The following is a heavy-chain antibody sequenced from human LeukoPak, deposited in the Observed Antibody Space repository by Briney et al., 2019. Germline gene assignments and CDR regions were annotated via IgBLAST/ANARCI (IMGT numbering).Heavy chain of an antibody. CDR1: GFTFSSYD. Sequence: GGSLRLSCAASGFTFSSYDMHWVRQATGKGLEWVSAIGTAGDTYYPGSVKGRFTISRENAKNSLYLQMNSLRAGDTAVYYCARSGKPYYYDSSGYYFDYWGQGTLVTASS. J-gene: IGHJ4*02. V-gene: IGHV3-13*04. CDR3: ARSGKPYYYDSSGYYFDY. CDR2: IGTAGDT. D-gene: IGHD3-22*01.